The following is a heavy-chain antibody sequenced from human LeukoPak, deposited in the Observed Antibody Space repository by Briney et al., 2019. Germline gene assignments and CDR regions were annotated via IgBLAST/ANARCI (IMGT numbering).Heavy chain of an antibody. CDR1: GDSISTSNFH. V-gene: IGHV4-39*07. J-gene: IGHJ4*02. D-gene: IGHD3/OR15-3a*01. CDR3: ARSRSNSRTDFEY. Sequence: SETLSLTYTVSGDSISTSNFHWGWIRQPPGKGLEWIGSLDYGGTTYYNPSLNRRVTLSVDTSKNQISLSLISVTDADRAVYYCARSRSNSRTDFEYWGQGTLVTVSS. CDR2: LDYGGTT.